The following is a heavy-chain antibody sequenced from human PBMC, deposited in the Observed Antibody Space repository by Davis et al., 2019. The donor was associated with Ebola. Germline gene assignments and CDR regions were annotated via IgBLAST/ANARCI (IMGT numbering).Heavy chain of an antibody. CDR1: GFTFRGSW. D-gene: IGHD6-6*01. CDR2: INSDGSIT. Sequence: PGGSLRLSCAASGFTFRGSWMHWVRQAPGKGLVWVSLINSDGSITTYADSVKGRFTISRDNAKNTLYLQMNTLRAEDTAVYYCARAKYYGMDVWGKGTTVTVSS. V-gene: IGHV3-74*01. J-gene: IGHJ6*04. CDR3: ARAKYYGMDV.